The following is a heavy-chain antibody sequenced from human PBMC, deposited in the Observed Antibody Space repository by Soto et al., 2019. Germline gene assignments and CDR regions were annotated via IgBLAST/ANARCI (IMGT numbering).Heavy chain of an antibody. CDR2: IYSGGAQ. CDR1: GFSVSTSH. J-gene: IGHJ4*02. D-gene: IGHD6-19*01. CDR3: SPDSGGGEFDC. V-gene: IGHV3-53*01. Sequence: GGSLRLSCAAAGFSVSTSHISWVRQAPGKGLEWVSVIYSGGAQHYEVSLKGRFIIFKDKSKNPFYLQLNNVRADDPGKYYCSPDSGGGEFDCWGQGTLVTAPQ.